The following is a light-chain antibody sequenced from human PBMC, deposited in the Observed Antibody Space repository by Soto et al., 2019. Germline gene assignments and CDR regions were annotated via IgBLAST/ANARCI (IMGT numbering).Light chain of an antibody. CDR1: QSISVH. J-gene: IGKJ2*01. CDR3: QPSYITPYT. V-gene: IGKV1-39*01. Sequence: DLQMTQSPSSLSASVGDTVTITCRASQSISVHLNWYQQKPGKVPKLLIYAASYLQSGVPSRFSGSGSETDFALTISSLQPEDFATYYCQPSYITPYTFGQGTKLEIK. CDR2: AAS.